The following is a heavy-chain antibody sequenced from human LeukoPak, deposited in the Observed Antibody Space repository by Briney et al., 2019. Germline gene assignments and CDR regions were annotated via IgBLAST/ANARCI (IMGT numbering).Heavy chain of an antibody. V-gene: IGHV1-18*04. CDR3: AREYCSGGSCYWGDFDY. Sequence: ASVKLFCNASGYTFNSYGISWVRQPPGQGLEWMGWISAYNGNTNYAQKLEGRVTMTTDTSTSTAYMELRSLRSDDTAVYYCAREYCSGGSCYWGDFDYWGQGTLVTVSS. CDR1: GYTFNSYG. J-gene: IGHJ4*02. CDR2: ISAYNGNT. D-gene: IGHD2-15*01.